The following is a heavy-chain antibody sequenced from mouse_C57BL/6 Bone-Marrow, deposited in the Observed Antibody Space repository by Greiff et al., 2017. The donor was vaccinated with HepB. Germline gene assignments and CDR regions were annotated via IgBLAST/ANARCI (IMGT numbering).Heavy chain of an antibody. D-gene: IGHD1-1*01. J-gene: IGHJ1*03. Sequence: VKLMESGAELVKPGASVKISCKASGYAFSSYWMNWVKQRPGKGLEWIGQIYPGDGDTNYNGKFKGKATLTADKSSSTAYMQLSSLTSEDSAVYFCAPTVVATDWYFDVWGTGTTVTVSS. V-gene: IGHV1-80*01. CDR2: IYPGDGDT. CDR3: APTVVATDWYFDV. CDR1: GYAFSSYW.